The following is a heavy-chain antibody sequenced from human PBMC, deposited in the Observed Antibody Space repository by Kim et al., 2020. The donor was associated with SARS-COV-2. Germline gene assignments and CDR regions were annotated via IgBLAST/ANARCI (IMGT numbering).Heavy chain of an antibody. D-gene: IGHD6-13*01. Sequence: SGDLTTYADSVKGRFTIAGDNAKNARYLQMSSLRAEDTAMYYCANPRQPDYWGQGTLVTVSS. CDR2: SGDLT. J-gene: IGHJ4*02. CDR3: ANPRQPDY. V-gene: IGHV3-23*01.